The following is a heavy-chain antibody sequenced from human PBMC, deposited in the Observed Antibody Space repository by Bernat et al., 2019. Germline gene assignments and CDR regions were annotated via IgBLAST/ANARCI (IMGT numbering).Heavy chain of an antibody. J-gene: IGHJ3*02. V-gene: IGHV1-69*01. CDR1: GGTFSSYA. D-gene: IGHD6-6*01. CDR2: IIPIFGTA. CDR3: ATTLAARLYAFDI. Sequence: QVQLVQSGAEVKKPGSSVKVSCKASGGTFSSYAISWVRQAPGQGLEWMGGIIPIFGTANYAKKFQGRVTITADESTSTAYMELSSLRSEDTAVDYCATTLAARLYAFDIWGQGTMVTVSS.